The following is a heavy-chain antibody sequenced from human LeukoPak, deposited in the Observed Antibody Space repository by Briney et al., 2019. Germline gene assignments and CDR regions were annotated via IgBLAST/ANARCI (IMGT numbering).Heavy chain of an antibody. V-gene: IGHV3-30*02. Sequence: GGSLRLSCTASGFTFSSYGMHWVRQAPGKGLEWVAFIRYDGSNKYYADSVKGRFTISRDNSKNTLYLQMNSLRAEDTAVYYCATYCSSTSCYSSWGQGTLVTVSS. CDR2: IRYDGSNK. CDR3: ATYCSSTSCYSS. CDR1: GFTFSSYG. J-gene: IGHJ5*02. D-gene: IGHD2-2*02.